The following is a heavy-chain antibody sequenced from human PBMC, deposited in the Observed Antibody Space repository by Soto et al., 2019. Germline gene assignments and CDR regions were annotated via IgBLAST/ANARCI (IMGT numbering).Heavy chain of an antibody. CDR1: GGSISSGGYY. CDR3: ARGRVGIFGVVIYAFDI. J-gene: IGHJ3*02. V-gene: IGHV4-31*03. D-gene: IGHD3-3*01. Sequence: SETLSLTCTVSGGSISSGGYYWSWIRQHPGKGLEWIGYIYYSGSTYYNPSLKSRVTISVDTSKNQFSLKLSSVTAADTAVYYCARGRVGIFGVVIYAFDIWGQGTMVTVSS. CDR2: IYYSGST.